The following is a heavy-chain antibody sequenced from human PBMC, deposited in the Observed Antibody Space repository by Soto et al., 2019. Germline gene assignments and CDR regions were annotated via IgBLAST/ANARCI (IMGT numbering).Heavy chain of an antibody. J-gene: IGHJ4*02. D-gene: IGHD6-13*01. Sequence: SETLSLTCAVYGGSFSGYYWSWIRQPPGKGLEWIGEINHSGSTNYNPSLKSRVTISVDTSKNQFSLKLSSVTAADTAVYYCATLSSSWYSFDYWGQGTLVTVSS. CDR2: INHSGST. CDR1: GGSFSGYY. CDR3: ATLSSSWYSFDY. V-gene: IGHV4-34*01.